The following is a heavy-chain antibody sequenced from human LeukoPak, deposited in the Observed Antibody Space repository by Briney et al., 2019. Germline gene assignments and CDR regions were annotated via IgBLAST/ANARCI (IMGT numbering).Heavy chain of an antibody. CDR1: GYTFTSYG. Sequence: EASVKVSCKASGYTFTSYGISWVRQAPGQGLEWMGWISAYNGNTNYAQKLQGRVTMTTDTSTSTAYMELRSLRSDDTAVYYCARPLPSLYYDFWSGYVQSWFDPCGHGTLVNVSS. J-gene: IGHJ5*02. CDR3: ARPLPSLYYDFWSGYVQSWFDP. D-gene: IGHD3-3*01. CDR2: ISAYNGNT. V-gene: IGHV1-18*01.